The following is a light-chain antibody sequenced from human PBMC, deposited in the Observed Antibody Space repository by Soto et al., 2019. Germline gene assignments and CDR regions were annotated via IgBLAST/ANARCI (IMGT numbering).Light chain of an antibody. CDR3: AAWDDSLSGPV. CDR2: RNN. V-gene: IGLV1-47*01. Sequence: QSVLTQPPSASGTPGQRVAISCSGSSSNVGDNYVSWYQQLPGTAPKLLIYRNNQRPSGVPDRFSGSKSGTSASLAIRGLRSEDEADYYCAAWDDSLSGPVFGSGTKVTVL. J-gene: IGLJ1*01. CDR1: SSNVGDNY.